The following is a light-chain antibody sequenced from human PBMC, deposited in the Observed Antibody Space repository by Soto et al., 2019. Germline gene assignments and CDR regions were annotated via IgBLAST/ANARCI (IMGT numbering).Light chain of an antibody. CDR1: SSDVGGYNF. CDR2: EVS. Sequence: QSVLTQPASVSGSPGQSITISCTGTSSDVGGYNFVSWHQQHPGKAPKLMIYEVSDRPSGVSNRFSGSKSGNTASLTISGLQAEDEADYYCSSYSSTTSPYVFGTWTKVTVL. J-gene: IGLJ1*01. V-gene: IGLV2-14*01. CDR3: SSYSSTTSPYV.